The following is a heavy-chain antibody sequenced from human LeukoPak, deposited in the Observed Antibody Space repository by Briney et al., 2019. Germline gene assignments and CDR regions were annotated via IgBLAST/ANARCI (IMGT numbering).Heavy chain of an antibody. CDR3: AHSRGYDYVWGNYPCFFDY. D-gene: IGHD3-16*02. CDR1: GFSLSTSGVG. J-gene: IGHJ4*02. CDR2: IYWDDDQ. V-gene: IGHV2-5*02. Sequence: SGPTLVNPTQTLTLTCTFSGFSLSTSGVGVGWIRQPPGKALEWLALIYWDDDQRYSPSLKSRLTITKDTSKNQVVLTMTNMYAVDKAKYYCAHSRGYDYVWGNYPCFFDYWGQGTLVTVSS.